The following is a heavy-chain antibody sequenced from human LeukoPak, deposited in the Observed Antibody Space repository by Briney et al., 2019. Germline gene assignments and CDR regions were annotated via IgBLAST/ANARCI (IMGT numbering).Heavy chain of an antibody. Sequence: GASVKVSCKASGYTFTSYGISWVRQAPGQGLEWMGWISAYNGNTNYAQKLQGRATMTTDTSTSTAYMELRSLRSDDTAVYYCARDSRRNDFWSGYYSNWFDPWGQGTLVTVSS. J-gene: IGHJ5*02. CDR1: GYTFTSYG. CDR2: ISAYNGNT. V-gene: IGHV1-18*01. D-gene: IGHD3-3*01. CDR3: ARDSRRNDFWSGYYSNWFDP.